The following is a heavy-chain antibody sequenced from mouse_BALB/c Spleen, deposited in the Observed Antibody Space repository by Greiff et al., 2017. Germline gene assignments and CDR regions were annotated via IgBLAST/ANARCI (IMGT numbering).Heavy chain of an antibody. J-gene: IGHJ4*01. Sequence: EVKLQQSGPELVKPGASVKMSCKASGYTFTDYYMDWVKQSHGESFEWIGRVNPYNGGTSYNQKFKGKATLTVDKSSSTAYMELNSLTSEDSAVYYCAHGYDEAMDYWGQGTSVTVSS. CDR1: GYTFTDYY. D-gene: IGHD2-2*01. CDR3: AHGYDEAMDY. CDR2: VNPYNGGT. V-gene: IGHV1-19*01.